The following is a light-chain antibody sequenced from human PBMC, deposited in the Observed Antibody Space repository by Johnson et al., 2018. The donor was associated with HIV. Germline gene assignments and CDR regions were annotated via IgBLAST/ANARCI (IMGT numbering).Light chain of an antibody. CDR2: ENN. J-gene: IGLJ1*01. CDR3: GTWDISLSVGYV. V-gene: IGLV1-51*02. CDR1: SSNIGNNY. Sequence: QAVLTQPPSVSAAPGQKVTISCSGSSSNIGNNYVSWYQQLPGTAPKLLIYENNKRPSGIPDRFSGSKSGTSATLGITGLQTGDEADYYCGTWDISLSVGYVFGTGTKVPVL.